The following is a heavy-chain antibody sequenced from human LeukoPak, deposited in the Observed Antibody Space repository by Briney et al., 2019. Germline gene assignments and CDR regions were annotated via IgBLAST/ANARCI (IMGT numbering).Heavy chain of an antibody. D-gene: IGHD3-22*01. CDR2: IPYSGST. CDR1: GGSISSYY. Sequence: PSETLSLTCTVSGGSISSYYWSWIRQPPGKGLEWIGCIPYSGSTNYNPSLKSRLTISVDTSKNQFSLKLGSVTAAETAVYYCARVRDRSSYFYDLDYWGQGTLVTVSS. V-gene: IGHV4-59*01. CDR3: ARVRDRSSYFYDLDY. J-gene: IGHJ4*02.